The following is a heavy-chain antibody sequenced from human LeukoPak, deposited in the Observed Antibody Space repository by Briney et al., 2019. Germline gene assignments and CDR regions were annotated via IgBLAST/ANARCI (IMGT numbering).Heavy chain of an antibody. Sequence: SVKVSCKASGGTFSSYAISWVRQAPGQGLEWMGRIIPIFGTANYAQKFQGRVTITTDESTSTAYMELSSLRSEDTAVSYWARAGYSYGPVNWGQGTLVTVSS. CDR3: ARAGYSYGPVN. D-gene: IGHD5-18*01. V-gene: IGHV1-69*05. J-gene: IGHJ4*02. CDR1: GGTFSSYA. CDR2: IIPIFGTA.